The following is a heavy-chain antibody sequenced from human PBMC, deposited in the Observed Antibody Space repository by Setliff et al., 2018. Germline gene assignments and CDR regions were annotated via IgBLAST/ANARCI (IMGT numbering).Heavy chain of an antibody. D-gene: IGHD6-19*01. V-gene: IGHV4-4*02. Sequence: PGGSLRLSCAASGFTFSRFSLHWVRQPPGKGLEWIGEIDHSGSTNYSPSLKSRVTISVDKSRNHFSLKLTSVTAADTAVYYCARSEAYASGSFVSWGQGTLVTVSS. J-gene: IGHJ4*02. CDR2: IDHSGST. CDR1: GFTFSRFS. CDR3: ARSEAYASGSFVS.